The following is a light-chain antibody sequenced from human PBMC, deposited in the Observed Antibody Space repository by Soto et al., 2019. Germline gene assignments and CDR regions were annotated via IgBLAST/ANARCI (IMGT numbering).Light chain of an antibody. CDR1: SSDVGRYNY. V-gene: IGLV2-14*03. J-gene: IGLJ1*01. CDR2: DVS. CDR3: SSFTSSSTFV. Sequence: HSALAQPASVSGSRGQSITISCTGTSSDVGRYNYVSWFQQHPGKVPKLIIYDVSNWPSGVSDRFSGSKSGNTASLTISGLHPEDEADYYCSSFTSSSTFVFGTGTKLTVL.